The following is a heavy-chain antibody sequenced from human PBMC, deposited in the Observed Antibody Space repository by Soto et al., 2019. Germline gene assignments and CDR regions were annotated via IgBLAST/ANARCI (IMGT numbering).Heavy chain of an antibody. CDR1: GGSISSSSYY. J-gene: IGHJ5*02. Sequence: PAETLALTGTISGGSISSSSYYWGWIRQPPGKGLEWIGSIYYSGSTYYNPSLKSRVTISVDTSKNQFSLKLSSVTAADTAVYYCARNVPAAMSNWFDPWGPGTLVPVS. D-gene: IGHD2-2*01. CDR3: ARNVPAAMSNWFDP. V-gene: IGHV4-39*01. CDR2: IYYSGST.